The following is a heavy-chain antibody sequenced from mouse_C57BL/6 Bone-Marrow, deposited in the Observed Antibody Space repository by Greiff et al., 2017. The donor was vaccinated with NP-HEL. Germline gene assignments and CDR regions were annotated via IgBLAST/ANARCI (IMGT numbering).Heavy chain of an antibody. CDR2: ISSGGDYI. CDR1: GFTFSSYA. D-gene: IGHD1-1*01. Sequence: EVQVVESGEGLVKPGGSLKLSCAASGFTFSSYAMSWVRQTPEKRLEWVAYISSGGDYIYYADTVKGRFTISRDNARNTLYLQMSSLKSEDTAMYYCTRGSPYYYGSSYLFAYWGQGTLVTVSA. V-gene: IGHV5-9-1*02. CDR3: TRGSPYYYGSSYLFAY. J-gene: IGHJ3*01.